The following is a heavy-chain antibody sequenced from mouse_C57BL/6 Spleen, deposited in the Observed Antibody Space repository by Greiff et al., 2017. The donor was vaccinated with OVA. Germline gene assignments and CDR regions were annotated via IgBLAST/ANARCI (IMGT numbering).Heavy chain of an antibody. Sequence: EVQLVESGGGLVQPGGSLKLSCAASGFTFSDYYMYWVRQTPEKRLEWVAYISNGGGSTYYPDTVKGRFTISRDNAKNTLYLQMSRLKSEDTAMYYCARRYDYDEALDYWGQGTTLTVSS. CDR3: ARRYDYDEALDY. D-gene: IGHD2-4*01. CDR1: GFTFSDYY. CDR2: ISNGGGST. V-gene: IGHV5-12*01. J-gene: IGHJ2*01.